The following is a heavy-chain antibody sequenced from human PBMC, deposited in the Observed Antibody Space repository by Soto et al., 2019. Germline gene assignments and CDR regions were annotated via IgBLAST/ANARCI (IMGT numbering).Heavy chain of an antibody. J-gene: IGHJ4*02. V-gene: IGHV1-69*13. CDR3: ARVEPEVGATTVPFDY. D-gene: IGHD1-26*01. Sequence: SVEVSCKASGGTFSSYAISWVRQAPGQGLEWMGGIIPIFGTANYAQKFQGRVTITADESTSTAYMELSSLRSEDTAVYYCARVEPEVGATTVPFDYCAQVNLVTVSS. CDR1: GGTFSSYA. CDR2: IIPIFGTA.